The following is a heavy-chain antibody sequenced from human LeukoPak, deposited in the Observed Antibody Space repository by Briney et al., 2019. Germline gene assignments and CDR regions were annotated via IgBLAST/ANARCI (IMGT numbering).Heavy chain of an antibody. D-gene: IGHD6-6*01. Sequence: PRASVKVSCKASGYTFTNYGVSWVRQAPGQGLEWMGWISAYNGNTKYAQKLQGRVTMTTDSSTSTAYMELRSLRSDDTAVYYCARDGGSSSSGDCWGQGTLVTVSS. V-gene: IGHV1-18*01. CDR2: ISAYNGNT. J-gene: IGHJ4*02. CDR3: ARDGGSSSSGDC. CDR1: GYTFTNYG.